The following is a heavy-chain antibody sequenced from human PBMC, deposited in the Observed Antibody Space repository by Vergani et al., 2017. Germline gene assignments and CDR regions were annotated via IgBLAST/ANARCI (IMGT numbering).Heavy chain of an antibody. J-gene: IGHJ4*02. CDR2: INHSGST. CDR3: AKDIRSGFCSGGSCSEFDY. Sequence: QVQLQQWGAGLLKPSETLSLTCAVYGGSFSGYYWSWIRQPPGKGLEWIGEINHSGSTNYNPSLKSRVTISVDTSKNQFSLKLSSVTAADTAVYYCAKDIRSGFCSGGSCSEFDYWGQGTLVTVSS. D-gene: IGHD2-15*01. V-gene: IGHV4-34*01. CDR1: GGSFSGYY.